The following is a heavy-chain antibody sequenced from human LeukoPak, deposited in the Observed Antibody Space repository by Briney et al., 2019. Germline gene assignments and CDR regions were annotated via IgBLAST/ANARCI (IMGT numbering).Heavy chain of an antibody. V-gene: IGHV1-2*02. CDR3: ARDRRSSNGNWFDP. Sequence: ASVKVSCKASGYTFTGYYMHWVRQAPGQGLEWMGWINPNSGGTNYAQKFQGRVTMTRDTSISTAYMELSRLRSDDTAVYYCARDRRSSNGNWFDPWGQGTLVTVSS. CDR2: INPNSGGT. J-gene: IGHJ5*02. D-gene: IGHD6-13*01. CDR1: GYTFTGYY.